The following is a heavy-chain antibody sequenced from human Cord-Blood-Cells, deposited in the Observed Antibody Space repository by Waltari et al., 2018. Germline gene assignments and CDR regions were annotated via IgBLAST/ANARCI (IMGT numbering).Heavy chain of an antibody. D-gene: IGHD2-15*01. CDR1: GGSFSGYY. Sequence: QVQLQQWGAGLLKPSETLSLTCAVYGGSFSGYYWSWIRQPPGKGLEWIGEINHSGSTNYNPSRKSRVTISVETSKNQFSLKLSSVTAADTAVYYCAREVVVAATPGGAFDIWGQGTMVTVSS. V-gene: IGHV4-34*01. CDR2: INHSGST. J-gene: IGHJ3*02. CDR3: AREVVVAATPGGAFDI.